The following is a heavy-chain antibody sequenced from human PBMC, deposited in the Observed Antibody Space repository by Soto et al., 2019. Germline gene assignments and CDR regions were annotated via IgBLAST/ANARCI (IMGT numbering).Heavy chain of an antibody. CDR1: GGSISSSSYY. CDR3: ASQSTAYYYYGMDV. J-gene: IGHJ6*02. Sequence: PSETLSLTCTVSGGSISSSSYYWGWIRQPPGKGLEWIGNIYYSGSTFYNPSLMGRVTISVDTSKNQFSLKLSSVTAADTAVYYCASQSTAYYYYGMDVWGQGTTVTVSS. CDR2: IYYSGST. V-gene: IGHV4-39*01.